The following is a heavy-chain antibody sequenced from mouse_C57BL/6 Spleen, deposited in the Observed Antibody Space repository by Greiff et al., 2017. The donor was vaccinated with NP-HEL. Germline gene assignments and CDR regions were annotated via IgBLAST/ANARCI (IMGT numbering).Heavy chain of an antibody. J-gene: IGHJ4*01. Sequence: QVQLQQSGAELVRPGTSVKVSCKASGYAFTNYLIEWVKQRPGQGLEWIGVINPGSGGTNYNEKFKGKATLTADKSSSTAYMQLSSLTSEDSAVDFCARSHYYGSTLYAMDYWGQGTSVTVSS. CDR3: ARSHYYGSTLYAMDY. V-gene: IGHV1-54*01. CDR1: GYAFTNYL. D-gene: IGHD1-1*01. CDR2: INPGSGGT.